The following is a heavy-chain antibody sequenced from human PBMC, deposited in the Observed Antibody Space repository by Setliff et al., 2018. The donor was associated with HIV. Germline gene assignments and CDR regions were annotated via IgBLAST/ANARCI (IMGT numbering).Heavy chain of an antibody. CDR2: ITNTGSST. CDR3: MYGGRTATTH. CDR1: GFTFSDYY. V-gene: IGHV3-11*04. Sequence: GASVRLSCAASGFTFSDYYLNWFRLAPGKGLEWISHITNTGSSTNYADSVKGRFTISRDNAKYSLYLQMNTLRVEDTAVYYCMYGGRTATTHWGQGTLVTVSS. D-gene: IGHD4-17*01. J-gene: IGHJ4*02.